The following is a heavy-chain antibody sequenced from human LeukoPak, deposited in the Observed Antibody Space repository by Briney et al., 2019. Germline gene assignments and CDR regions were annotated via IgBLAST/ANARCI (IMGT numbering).Heavy chain of an antibody. CDR1: GFTFKNYE. D-gene: IGHD5-24*01. J-gene: IGHJ3*01. CDR3: AMKAVPRPRLHDAFDF. V-gene: IGHV3-48*03. Sequence: GGSLRLSCTTSGFTFKNYEMTWVRQSPGKGLEWVSYISKSGSPEYYAASVKGRFTTSRDNANNSLYLQMNSLRADDTAVYYCAMKAVPRPRLHDAFDFWGQGTVVSVSS. CDR2: ISKSGSPE.